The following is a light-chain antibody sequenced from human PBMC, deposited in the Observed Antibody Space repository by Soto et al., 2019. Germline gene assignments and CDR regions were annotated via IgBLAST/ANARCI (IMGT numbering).Light chain of an antibody. CDR2: EGS. CDR1: SSDVGSYNL. J-gene: IGLJ1*01. Sequence: QSALTQPASVSGSPGQSITISCTGASSDVGSYNLVSWYQQHPGKAPKLMIYEGSERPSGVSNRFSGSKSGNTASLTISGLQAEDEADYYCGSYAGGTTDVFGTGTKVTVL. V-gene: IGLV2-23*01. CDR3: GSYAGGTTDV.